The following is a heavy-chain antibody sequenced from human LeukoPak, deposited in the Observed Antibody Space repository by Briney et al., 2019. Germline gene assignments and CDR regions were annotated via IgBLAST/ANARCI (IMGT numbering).Heavy chain of an antibody. Sequence: SETLSLTCTVSGGSISSYYWTWIRQPPGKGLEWIGYIHYSGSTNYDPSLKSRVTISVDTSKDQFSLNLSSLTAADTAVYYCARMEGYGYSGHTEYWGQGTLVTVSS. D-gene: IGHD5-18*01. CDR3: ARMEGYGYSGHTEY. J-gene: IGHJ4*02. CDR2: IHYSGST. V-gene: IGHV4-59*01. CDR1: GGSISSYY.